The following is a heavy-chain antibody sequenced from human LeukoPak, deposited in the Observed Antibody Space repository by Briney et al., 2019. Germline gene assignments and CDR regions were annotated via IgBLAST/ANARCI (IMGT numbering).Heavy chain of an antibody. D-gene: IGHD1-20*01. CDR2: INTNTGNP. CDR1: GYTFTSYA. Sequence: ASVKVSCKASGYTFTSYAMNWVRQAPGQGLEWMGWINTNTGNPTYAQGFTGRFVFSLDTSVSTAYLQISSLKAEDTAVYYCARDPLLTGRSGGDYWGQGTLVTVSS. J-gene: IGHJ4*02. V-gene: IGHV7-4-1*02. CDR3: ARDPLLTGRSGGDY.